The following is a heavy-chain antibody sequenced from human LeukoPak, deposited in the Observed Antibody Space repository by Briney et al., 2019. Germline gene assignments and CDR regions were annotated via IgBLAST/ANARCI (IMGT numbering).Heavy chain of an antibody. CDR3: ARDQQQLVHGNAFDI. J-gene: IGHJ3*02. V-gene: IGHV4-39*07. D-gene: IGHD6-13*01. Sequence: PSETLSLTCTVSGGSISSSSYYWGWIRQPPGKGLEWIGSIYYSGSTYYNPSLKSRVTISVDTSKNQFSLKLSSVTAADTAVYYCARDQQQLVHGNAFDIWGQGTMVTVSS. CDR2: IYYSGST. CDR1: GGSISSSSYY.